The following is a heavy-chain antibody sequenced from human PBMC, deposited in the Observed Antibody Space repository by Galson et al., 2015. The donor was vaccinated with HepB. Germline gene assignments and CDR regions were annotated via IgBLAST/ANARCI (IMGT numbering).Heavy chain of an antibody. CDR1: GFTFSSYN. CDR2: ISATGTTI. V-gene: IGHV3-48*03. D-gene: IGHD3-3*01. Sequence: SLRLSCAASGFTFSSYNMHWVRQAPGKGLDWISYISATGTTIEYAHSVKGRFIISRDNAKNSLYLQVNSLRVEDTAVYYCARDSRATFGEPNWFDPWGQGTLVIVSS. J-gene: IGHJ5*02. CDR3: ARDSRATFGEPNWFDP.